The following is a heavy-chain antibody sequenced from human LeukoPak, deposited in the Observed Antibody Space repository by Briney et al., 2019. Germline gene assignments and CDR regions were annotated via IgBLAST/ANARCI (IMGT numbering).Heavy chain of an antibody. CDR1: GGSFSGYY. CDR3: ARDMFDWLFEDLEIGVSFDS. V-gene: IGHV4-34*01. J-gene: IGHJ4*02. CDR2: INHSGST. D-gene: IGHD3-9*01. Sequence: PSETLSLTCAVYGGSFSGYYWSWIRQPPGKGLEWIGEINHSGSTNYNPSLKSRVTISVDTSKNQFSLKLSSVTAADTAVYYCARDMFDWLFEDLEIGVSFDSWGQGTLVTVSS.